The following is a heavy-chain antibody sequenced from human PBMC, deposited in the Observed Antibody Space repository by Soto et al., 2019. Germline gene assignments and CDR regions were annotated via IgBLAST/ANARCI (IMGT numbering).Heavy chain of an antibody. D-gene: IGHD5-12*01. Sequence: EVQLVESGGGLVTPGGSLRLSCAASGFTFSNTWMTWVRQAPGKGLDWLGRIRSKTDGGTADYAAPVKGRFTISRDDSKETLFLQMNSLKTEDTAVYYCTTIRGPLDHWGQGTLVTVSS. V-gene: IGHV3-15*01. CDR2: IRSKTDGGTA. CDR1: GFTFSNTW. CDR3: TTIRGPLDH. J-gene: IGHJ4*02.